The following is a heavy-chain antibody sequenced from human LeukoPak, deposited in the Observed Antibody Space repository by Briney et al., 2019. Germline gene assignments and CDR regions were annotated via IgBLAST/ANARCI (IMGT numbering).Heavy chain of an antibody. J-gene: IGHJ4*02. CDR1: GGSFSGYY. D-gene: IGHD3-22*01. V-gene: IGHV4-34*01. CDR2: INHSGST. Sequence: SETLSLTCAVYGGSFSGYYWSWIRQPPGKGLEWIGEINHSGSTNYNPSLKSRVTISVDTSKNQFSLKRSSVTAADTAVYYCARGLRKLLRLFDYWGQGTLVTVSS. CDR3: ARGLRKLLRLFDY.